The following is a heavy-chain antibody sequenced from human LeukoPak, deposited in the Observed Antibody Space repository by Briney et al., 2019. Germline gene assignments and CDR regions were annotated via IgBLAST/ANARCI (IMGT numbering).Heavy chain of an antibody. CDR2: VDYSGST. Sequence: SETLSLTCTVSGGSISSGVYYWSWIRQHPGKGLEWIGYVDYSGSTYSNPSLKTRLTMSVDISKSQFSLKLSAVTAADTAVYYCARGVKGLRGAFDIWGQGTMVTVSS. J-gene: IGHJ3*02. D-gene: IGHD3-10*01. V-gene: IGHV4-31*03. CDR3: ARGVKGLRGAFDI. CDR1: GGSISSGVYY.